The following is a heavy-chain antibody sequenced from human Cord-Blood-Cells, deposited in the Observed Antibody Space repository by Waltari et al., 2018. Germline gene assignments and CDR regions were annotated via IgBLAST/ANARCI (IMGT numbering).Heavy chain of an antibody. CDR3: TRVGYSSSWYDYYYYYGMDV. CDR1: GFTFGDYA. J-gene: IGHJ6*02. CDR2: IRSKAYGGTT. Sequence: GGGLVQPGRSLRLSCTASGFTFGDYAMSWVRQAPGKGLEWVGFIRSKAYGGTTEYAASVKGRFTISRDDSKSIAYLQMNSLKTEDTAVYYCTRVGYSSSWYDYYYYYGMDVWGQGTTVTVSS. D-gene: IGHD6-13*01. V-gene: IGHV3-49*04.